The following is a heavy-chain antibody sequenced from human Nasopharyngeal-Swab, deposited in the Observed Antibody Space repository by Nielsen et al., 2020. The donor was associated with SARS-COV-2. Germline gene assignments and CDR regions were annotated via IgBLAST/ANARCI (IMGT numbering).Heavy chain of an antibody. Sequence: GGPLRLSCAASGFTFSSYAMHWVRQAPGKGLEWVAVISYVGSNKYYADSVKGRFTISRDNSKNTLYLQMNSLRAEDTAVYYCARVAGITMVRGVDYWGQGTLVTVSS. D-gene: IGHD3-10*01. V-gene: IGHV3-30-3*01. CDR1: GFTFSSYA. CDR2: ISYVGSNK. J-gene: IGHJ4*02. CDR3: ARVAGITMVRGVDY.